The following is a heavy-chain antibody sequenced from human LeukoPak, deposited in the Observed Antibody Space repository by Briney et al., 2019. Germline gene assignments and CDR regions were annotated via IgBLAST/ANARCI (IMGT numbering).Heavy chain of an antibody. CDR3: VGYDSSGYYKLDY. CDR2: ISDDGSKK. J-gene: IGHJ4*02. Sequence: SLTLSCAASGFTVSTYGMHWVRQASGKGLQWVSSISDDGSKKYYADSVKGRFSISRDNSKNTLYLEMSSLRAEDTAVYYCVGYDSSGYYKLDYWGQGALVTVSS. D-gene: IGHD3-22*01. V-gene: IGHV3-30*03. CDR1: GFTVSTYG.